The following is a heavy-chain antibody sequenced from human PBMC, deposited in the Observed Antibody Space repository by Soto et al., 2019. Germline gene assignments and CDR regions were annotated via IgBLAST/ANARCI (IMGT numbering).Heavy chain of an antibody. J-gene: IGHJ5*02. D-gene: IGHD1-1*01. CDR2: INAGNGHT. V-gene: IGHV1-3*01. CDR3: ARDGGGGTSLGYNWFDP. Sequence: QVQLVQSGAEVKKPGASVKVSCKASGYTFIIYAIHWVRQAPGQRLEWMGWINAGNGHTKYSQELPGRVTITRDTSASTVYMELSSLRSEDTAVYYCARDGGGGTSLGYNWFDPWGQGTLVTVSS. CDR1: GYTFIIYA.